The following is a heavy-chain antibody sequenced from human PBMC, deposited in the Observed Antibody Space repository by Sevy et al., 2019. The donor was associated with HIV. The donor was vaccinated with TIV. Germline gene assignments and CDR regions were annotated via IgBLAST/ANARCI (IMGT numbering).Heavy chain of an antibody. CDR3: ARRGNFDTSGYPDY. J-gene: IGHJ4*02. D-gene: IGHD3-22*01. CDR1: GHSYTSYW. Sequence: GESLKISCKDSGHSYTSYWISWVRQMPGKGLEWMGRIDPSDSYTNYGPSFQGHVTISADKSSRPAYLQWNSLKASDSAMYYCARRGNFDTSGYPDYWGQGTLVTVS. V-gene: IGHV5-10-1*01. CDR2: IDPSDSYT.